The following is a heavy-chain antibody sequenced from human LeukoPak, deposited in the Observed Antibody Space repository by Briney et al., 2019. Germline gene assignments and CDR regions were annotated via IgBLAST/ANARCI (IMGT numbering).Heavy chain of an antibody. D-gene: IGHD2-2*01. CDR2: IYSSEST. CDR3: SRGLVVPAARFDP. J-gene: IGHJ5*02. V-gene: IGHV4-59*01. Sequence: SETLSLTCTVSGGAISRYYWSWMPQPPGKGLEWIGYIYSSESTNYNPSLQSRATISVDTSKNQFPLKLSSVTAADKAVNYCSRGLVVPAARFDPLGEGTLVTDSP. CDR1: GGAISRYY.